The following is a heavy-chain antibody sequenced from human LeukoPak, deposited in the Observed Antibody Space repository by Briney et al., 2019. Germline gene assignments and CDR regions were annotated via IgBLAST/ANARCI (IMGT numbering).Heavy chain of an antibody. CDR1: GGSISSYY. J-gene: IGHJ4*02. Sequence: PSETLSLTCTVSGGSISSYYWNWIRQPPGKGLEWIGYIFYSVNTNYNPSLKSRATISVDTSKNQFSLNLTSVTAADTAVYYCARTSGNYLYFFDYWGQGTLVTVSS. D-gene: IGHD1-7*01. V-gene: IGHV4-59*01. CDR3: ARTSGNYLYFFDY. CDR2: IFYSVNT.